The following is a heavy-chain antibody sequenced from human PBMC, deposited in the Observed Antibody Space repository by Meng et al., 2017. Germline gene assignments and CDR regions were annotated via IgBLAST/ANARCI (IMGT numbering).Heavy chain of an antibody. V-gene: IGHV1-2*02. CDR1: GYTFTGYY. CDR3: ARGVVPAAIPAFDI. D-gene: IGHD2-2*01. J-gene: IGHJ3*02. Sequence: ASVKVSCKASGYTFTGYYMHWVRPAPGQGLEWMGWINPNSGGTNYAQKFQGRVTMTRDTSISTAYMELSRLRSDDTAVYYCARGVVPAAIPAFDIWGQGTMVTVSS. CDR2: INPNSGGT.